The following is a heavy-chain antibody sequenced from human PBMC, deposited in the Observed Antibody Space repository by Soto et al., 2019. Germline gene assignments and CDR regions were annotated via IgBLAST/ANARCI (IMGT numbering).Heavy chain of an antibody. J-gene: IGHJ4*02. V-gene: IGHV3-23*01. D-gene: IGHD4-17*01. CDR1: GFTFSSYA. CDR2: ISGSDGST. Sequence: EVQLLESGGGLVQPGGSLRLSCAASGFTFSSYAMSWVRQAPRKWLEWVSAISGSDGSTYYADSVKGRFTISRDNSKNTLYLQMNSLRAEDTAVYYCAKDGLWATVTPYWGQGTLVTVSS. CDR3: AKDGLWATVTPY.